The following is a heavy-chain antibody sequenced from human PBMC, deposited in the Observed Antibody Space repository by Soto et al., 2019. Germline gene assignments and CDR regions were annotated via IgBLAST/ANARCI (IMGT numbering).Heavy chain of an antibody. CDR1: GGSISSSSYS. CDR3: AREYRSSCFGPGIAVAGALGH. Sequence: SETLSLTCTVSGGSISSSSYSWRWIRQPPGKGLEWIGSIYHIGSTYYNPSLKSRVTISVYTSKNQFSLKLSSVTAADTAVYYCAREYRSSCFGPGIAVAGALGHWGQVTLVTLSS. CDR2: IYHIGST. V-gene: IGHV4-39*02. D-gene: IGHD6-19*01. J-gene: IGHJ1*01.